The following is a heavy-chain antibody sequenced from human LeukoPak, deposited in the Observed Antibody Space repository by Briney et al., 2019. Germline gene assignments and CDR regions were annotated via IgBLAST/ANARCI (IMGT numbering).Heavy chain of an antibody. CDR3: ARDPGYESWSPFWGGMDV. CDR2: ITRDGSST. CDR1: GFTFSSSW. V-gene: IGHV3-74*01. J-gene: IGHJ6*04. D-gene: IGHD3-16*01. Sequence: GGSLRLSCAASGFTFSSSWMHWVRQAPGKGLVWVSRITRDGSSTTYADSVMGRFITSRDNAKNTLYLQMGSLRDDDTAVYYCARDPGYESWSPFWGGMDVWGNGTTVIVSS.